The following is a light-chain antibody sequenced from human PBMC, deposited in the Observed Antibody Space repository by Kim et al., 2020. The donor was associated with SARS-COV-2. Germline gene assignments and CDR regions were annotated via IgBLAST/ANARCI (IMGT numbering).Light chain of an antibody. CDR2: RNN. Sequence: VTISCSGGRSNIGSNYGYWYQQLPGTAHKLLIYRNNQRPSGVPDRFSGSKSGTSASLAISGLRSEDEADYYCAAWDDSLSGRGVVFGGGTQLTVL. CDR3: AAWDDSLSGRGVV. CDR1: RSNIGSNY. J-gene: IGLJ2*01. V-gene: IGLV1-47*01.